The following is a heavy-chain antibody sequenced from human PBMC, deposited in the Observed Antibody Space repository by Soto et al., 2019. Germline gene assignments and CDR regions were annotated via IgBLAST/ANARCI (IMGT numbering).Heavy chain of an antibody. V-gene: IGHV3-13*01. D-gene: IGHD2-2*01. J-gene: IGHJ3*02. CDR1: GFTFSSYD. Sequence: EVQLVASGGGLVQPGGSLRLSCAASGFTFSSYDMHWVRQATGKGLEWVSAIGTAGDTYYPGSVKGRFTISRENAKNSLYLQMNSLRAGDTAVYYCARALLYCSSTSCYRLFGAFDIWGQATMVTVSS. CDR2: IGTAGDT. CDR3: ARALLYCSSTSCYRLFGAFDI.